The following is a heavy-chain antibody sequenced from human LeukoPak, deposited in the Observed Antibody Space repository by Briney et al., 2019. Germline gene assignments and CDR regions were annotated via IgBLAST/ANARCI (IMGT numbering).Heavy chain of an antibody. D-gene: IGHD6-13*01. CDR1: GGSLSSSCYY. CDR2: LYYSGST. V-gene: IGHV4-39*01. Sequence: PSETLSLTCTLSGGSLSSSCYYWVWIRQPPGRGREWLGSLYYSGSTYYNPSLKSRVTISVDTSKNQFSLKLSYVTAADTAVYYCARLEAAAGKGDFDYWGQGTLVTVSS. CDR3: ARLEAAAGKGDFDY. J-gene: IGHJ4*02.